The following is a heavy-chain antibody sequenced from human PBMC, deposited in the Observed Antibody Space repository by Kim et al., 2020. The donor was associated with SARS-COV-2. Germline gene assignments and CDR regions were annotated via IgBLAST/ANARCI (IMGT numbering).Heavy chain of an antibody. D-gene: IGHD3-10*01. V-gene: IGHV1-46*01. Sequence: ASVKVSCKASGYTFTSYYMHWVRQAPGQGLEWMGIINPSGGSTSYAQKFQGRVTMTRDTSTSTVYMELSSLRSEDTAVYYCARERLLWFGELLFPRGFDPWGQGTLVTVSS. CDR2: INPSGGST. CDR3: ARERLLWFGELLFPRGFDP. J-gene: IGHJ5*02. CDR1: GYTFTSYY.